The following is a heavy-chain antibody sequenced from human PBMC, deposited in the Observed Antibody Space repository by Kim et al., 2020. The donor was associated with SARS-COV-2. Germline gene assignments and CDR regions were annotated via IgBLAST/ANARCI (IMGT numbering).Heavy chain of an antibody. D-gene: IGHD6-13*01. V-gene: IGHV3-23*01. Sequence: GGSLRLSCAASGFTFSSYAMSWVRQAPGKGLEWVSAISGSGGSTYYADSVKGRFTISRDNSKNTLYLQMNSLRAEDTAVYYCAKLPAIYSSSWYPSAISSMDVWGQGTTVTVSS. CDR1: GFTFSSYA. CDR3: AKLPAIYSSSWYPSAISSMDV. J-gene: IGHJ6*02. CDR2: ISGSGGST.